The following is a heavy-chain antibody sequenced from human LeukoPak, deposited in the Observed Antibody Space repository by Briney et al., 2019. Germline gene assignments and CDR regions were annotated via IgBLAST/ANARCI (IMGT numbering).Heavy chain of an antibody. V-gene: IGHV3-23*01. J-gene: IGHJ4*02. Sequence: GGSLRLSCAASGFTFGSYAMSWVRQAPGKGLEWVSAISGSGGSTYYADSVKGRFTISRDNSKNTLYLQMNSLRAEDTAVYYCAKYDSSLGYFDYWGQGTLVTVSS. CDR1: GFTFGSYA. D-gene: IGHD3-22*01. CDR3: AKYDSSLGYFDY. CDR2: ISGSGGST.